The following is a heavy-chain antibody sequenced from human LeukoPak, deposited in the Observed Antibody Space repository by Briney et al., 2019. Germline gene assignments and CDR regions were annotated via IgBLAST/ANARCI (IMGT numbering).Heavy chain of an antibody. CDR3: ARDQGYDYVWGSYRYNGNDY. Sequence: ASVKVSCKASGYTFTSYGISWVRQAPGQGLEWMGWINPNSGGTNYAQKFQGRVTMTRDTSISTAYMELSRLRSDDTAVYYCARDQGYDYVWGSYRYNGNDYWGQGTLVTVSS. CDR1: GYTFTSYG. V-gene: IGHV1-2*02. CDR2: INPNSGGT. D-gene: IGHD3-16*02. J-gene: IGHJ4*02.